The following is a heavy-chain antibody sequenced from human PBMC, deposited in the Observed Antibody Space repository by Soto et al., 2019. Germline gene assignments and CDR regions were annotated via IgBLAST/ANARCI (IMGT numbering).Heavy chain of an antibody. CDR2: ISSSSSTI. CDR1: GFTFSSYS. J-gene: IGHJ6*02. Sequence: EVQLVESGGGLVQPGGSLRLSCAASGFTFSSYSMNWVRQAPGKGLEWVSYISSSSSTIYYADSVKGRFTISRDNAKNSLYLQMNSLRDEDTAVYYCARTYYYDSSGYYYLGYYYYYGMDVWGQGTTVTVSS. D-gene: IGHD3-22*01. CDR3: ARTYYYDSSGYYYLGYYYYYGMDV. V-gene: IGHV3-48*02.